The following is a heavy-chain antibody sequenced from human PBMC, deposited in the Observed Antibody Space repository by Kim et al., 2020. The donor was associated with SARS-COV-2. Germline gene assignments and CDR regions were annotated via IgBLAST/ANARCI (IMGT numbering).Heavy chain of an antibody. CDR2: IYYSGST. CDR3: ARVLNRIAAAGTRYFQH. CDR1: GGSISSSSYY. J-gene: IGHJ1*01. D-gene: IGHD6-13*01. Sequence: SETLSLTCTVSGGSISSSSYYWGWIRQPPGKGLEWIGSIYYSGSTYYNPSLKSRVTISVDTSKNQFSLKLSSVTAADTAVYYCARVLNRIAAAGTRYFQHWGQGTLVTVSS. V-gene: IGHV4-39*07.